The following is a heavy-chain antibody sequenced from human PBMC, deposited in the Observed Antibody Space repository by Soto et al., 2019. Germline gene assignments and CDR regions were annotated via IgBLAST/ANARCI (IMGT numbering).Heavy chain of an antibody. J-gene: IGHJ4*02. CDR3: ARVSGWYYFDY. V-gene: IGHV1-3*01. D-gene: IGHD6-19*01. CDR2: INAGNGNT. CDR1: GYTFTSYA. Sequence: QVQLVQSGAEVKKPGATVKVSCKASGYTFTSYAMHWVRQAPGQRLEWMGWINAGNGNTKYSQKFQGRVTITRDTSASTAYMELSSLRSEDTAVYYCARVSGWYYFDYWGQGTLVTVSS.